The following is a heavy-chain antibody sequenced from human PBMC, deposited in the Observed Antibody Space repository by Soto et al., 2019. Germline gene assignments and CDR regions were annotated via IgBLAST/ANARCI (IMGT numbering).Heavy chain of an antibody. Sequence: QVQLVQSGAEVKKPGSSVKVSCKASGGTFSSYAISWVRQAPGQGLEWMGGIIPIPGTANYAQKFQGRVTITADKSTSTAYMELSSLRSEDTAVYYCARAPKMTTVTLIDDYYYYGMDVWGQGTTVTVSS. CDR1: GGTFSSYA. D-gene: IGHD4-4*01. J-gene: IGHJ6*02. CDR2: IIPIPGTA. V-gene: IGHV1-69*06. CDR3: ARAPKMTTVTLIDDYYYYGMDV.